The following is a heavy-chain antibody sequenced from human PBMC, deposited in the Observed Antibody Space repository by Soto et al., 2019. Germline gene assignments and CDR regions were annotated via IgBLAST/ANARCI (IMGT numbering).Heavy chain of an antibody. D-gene: IGHD2-15*01. V-gene: IGHV4-30-2*01. Sequence: QLQLQESGSGLVKPSQTLSLTCAVSGGSISSGGYSWTRIRPPPGKGLEWIGYIYHIRNTYYNPSLKRRVSKSGDRSTNQFTLTLCSVTSAHTAVYYCASHVAADVALDVWAQVTMVTVFS. CDR3: ASHVAADVALDV. CDR2: IYHIRNT. J-gene: IGHJ3*01. CDR1: GGSISSGGYS.